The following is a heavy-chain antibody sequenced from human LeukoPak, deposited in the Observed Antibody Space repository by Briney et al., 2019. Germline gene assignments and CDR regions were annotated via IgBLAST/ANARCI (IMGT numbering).Heavy chain of an antibody. J-gene: IGHJ4*02. CDR1: GGTFSSYA. CDR3: ATDRYSSGWSPS. V-gene: IGHV1-69*06. D-gene: IGHD6-19*01. CDR2: IIPIFGTA. Sequence: SVKVSCKASGGTFSSYAISWVRQAPGQGLEWMGGIIPIFGTANYAQKFQGRVTITADKSTSTAYMELSSLRSEDTAVYYCATDRYSSGWSPSWGQGTLVTVSS.